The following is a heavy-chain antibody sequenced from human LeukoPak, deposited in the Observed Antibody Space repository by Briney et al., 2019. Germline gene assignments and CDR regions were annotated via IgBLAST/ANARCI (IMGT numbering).Heavy chain of an antibody. CDR3: AQHPYDILTGYGYYYHYMDV. V-gene: IGHV3-23*01. Sequence: GGSLRLSCVASGFTFSSHAMSWVRQAPGKGLEWVSGISGSAFSTYHADPLKGRFTISRDNSKNTLYLQMNSLRGDDTAVYHCAQHPYDILTGYGYYYHYMDVWGKGTTVTVSS. D-gene: IGHD3-9*01. CDR1: GFTFSSHA. CDR2: ISGSAFST. J-gene: IGHJ6*03.